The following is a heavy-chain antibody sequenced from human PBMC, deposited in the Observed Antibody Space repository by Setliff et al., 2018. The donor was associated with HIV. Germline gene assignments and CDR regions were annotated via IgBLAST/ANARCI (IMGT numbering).Heavy chain of an antibody. CDR3: ACRTGTTSFGDYYYIDV. D-gene: IGHD1-1*01. Sequence: SETLSLTCTVSGGSINSYYWSWIRQPPGKGLEWIGYIYYSGSTNYNPALKSRVTITVDTSKNQFSLKLSSVTAADTAVYYCACRTGTTSFGDYYYIDVWGKGTTVTVSS. CDR1: GGSINSYY. J-gene: IGHJ6*03. CDR2: IYYSGST. V-gene: IGHV4-59*08.